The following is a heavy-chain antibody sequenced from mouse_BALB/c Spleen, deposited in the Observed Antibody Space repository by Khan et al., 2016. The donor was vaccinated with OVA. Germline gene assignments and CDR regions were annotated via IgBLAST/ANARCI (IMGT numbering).Heavy chain of an antibody. D-gene: IGHD2-13*01. CDR2: ISYSGGT. Sequence: EVQLQESGPGLVKPSQSLSLTCTVTGYSITSGYAWNWIRQFPGNKLEWMGYISYSGGTSYNPSLKSRISITRDTSKNQFFLQLNSVTTEDTATYYGASGNDCGYYFDYWGQGTTLTVSS. V-gene: IGHV3-2*02. J-gene: IGHJ2*01. CDR1: GYSITSGYA. CDR3: ASGNDCGYYFDY.